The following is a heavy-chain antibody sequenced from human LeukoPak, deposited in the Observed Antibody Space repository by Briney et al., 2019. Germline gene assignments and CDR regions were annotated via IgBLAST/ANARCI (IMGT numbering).Heavy chain of an antibody. CDR3: ARDFLECSRASCLNWFDP. CDR1: GGSINSHF. CDR2: IYYSGTT. J-gene: IGHJ5*02. Sequence: SETLALTCTVSGGSINSHFWTWIRQPPRKGLEWIGYIYYSGTTNYNPSLTSRVSISVDTSKNEFSLRLSSVTAADTAVYYCARDFLECSRASCLNWFDPWGQGTLVTVSS. D-gene: IGHD2-2*01. V-gene: IGHV4-59*11.